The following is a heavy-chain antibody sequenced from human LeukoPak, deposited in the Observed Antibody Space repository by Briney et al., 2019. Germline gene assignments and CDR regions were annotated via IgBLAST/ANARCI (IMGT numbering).Heavy chain of an antibody. J-gene: IGHJ4*02. Sequence: SETLSLTCAVYGGSFSGYYWSWIRQPPGKGLEWIGEINHSGSTNYNPSLKSRVTISVDTSKNQFFLKLSSVTAADTAVYYCARLGGASSWYRASEDYWGQGTLVTVSS. CDR2: INHSGST. D-gene: IGHD6-13*01. CDR1: GGSFSGYY. CDR3: ARLGGASSWYRASEDY. V-gene: IGHV4-34*01.